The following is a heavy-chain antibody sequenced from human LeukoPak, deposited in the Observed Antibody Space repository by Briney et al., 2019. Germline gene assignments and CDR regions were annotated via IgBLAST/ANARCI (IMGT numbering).Heavy chain of an antibody. D-gene: IGHD5-18*01. CDR3: ARERIQLWGNWFDP. CDR2: IKTDGSTT. CDR1: GFIFSGYW. V-gene: IGHV3-74*01. Sequence: GGSLRLSCAGSGFIFSGYWMHWVRQAPGKGLVWVSRIKTDGSTTYYADSVKGRFTVSRDNAKNTLYLQMNSLRAEDTAVYYCARERIQLWGNWFDPWGQGTLVTVSS. J-gene: IGHJ5*02.